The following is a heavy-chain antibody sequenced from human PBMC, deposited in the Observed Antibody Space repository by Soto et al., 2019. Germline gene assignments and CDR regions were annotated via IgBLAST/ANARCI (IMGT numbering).Heavy chain of an antibody. CDR1: GFTFSSYG. Sequence: GGSLRLSCAASGFTFSSYGMHWVRQAPGKGLEWVAVIWYDGSNKYYADSVKGRFTISRDNSKNTLYLQMNSLRAEDTAVYYCARDGVGSQQLDPSHFDYWGQGTLVTVSS. CDR2: IWYDGSNK. J-gene: IGHJ4*02. V-gene: IGHV3-33*01. CDR3: ARDGVGSQQLDPSHFDY. D-gene: IGHD6-13*01.